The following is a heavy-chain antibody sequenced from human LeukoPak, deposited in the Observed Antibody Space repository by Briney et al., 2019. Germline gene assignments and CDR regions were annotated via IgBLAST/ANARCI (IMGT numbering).Heavy chain of an antibody. D-gene: IGHD3-22*01. J-gene: IGHJ4*02. Sequence: GASVKVSCKASGYTFTSYDINWVRQATGQGLEWMVWMNPNSGNTGYAQKFQGRVTMTRNTSISTAYMELSSLRSEDTAVYYCARGQGYYYDSSGYRYWGQGTLVTVSS. CDR1: GYTFTSYD. CDR3: ARGQGYYYDSSGYRY. CDR2: MNPNSGNT. V-gene: IGHV1-8*01.